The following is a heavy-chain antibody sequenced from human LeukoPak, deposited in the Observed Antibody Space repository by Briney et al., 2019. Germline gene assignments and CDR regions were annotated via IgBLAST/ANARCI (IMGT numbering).Heavy chain of an antibody. D-gene: IGHD3-10*01. J-gene: IGHJ4*02. CDR3: ARDGTYYYGSGSYLIDY. V-gene: IGHV3-66*01. Sequence: PGGSLRLSCAASGFTVGSSYMSWVRQAPGKGLEWVSVIYSGGSTYYADSVKGRFTISRDNSKNTLYLQMNSLGAEDTAVYYCARDGTYYYGSGSYLIDYWGQGTLVTVSS. CDR2: IYSGGST. CDR1: GFTVGSSY.